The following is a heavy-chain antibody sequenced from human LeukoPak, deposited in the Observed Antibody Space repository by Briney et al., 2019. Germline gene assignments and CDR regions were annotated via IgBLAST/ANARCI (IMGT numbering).Heavy chain of an antibody. CDR1: GGSISNYY. V-gene: IGHV4-59*01. Sequence: SETLSLTCTVSGGSISNYYWSWIRQPPGKGLEWIGYIYYSGSTNYNPSLKSRVTISVDTSKNQFSLKLSSVTAADTAVYYCARVRDSGWFRLFDYWGQGTLVTVSS. CDR2: IYYSGST. D-gene: IGHD6-19*01. J-gene: IGHJ4*02. CDR3: ARVRDSGWFRLFDY.